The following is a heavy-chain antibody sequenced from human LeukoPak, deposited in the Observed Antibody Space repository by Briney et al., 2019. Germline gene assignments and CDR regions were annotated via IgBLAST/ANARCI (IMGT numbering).Heavy chain of an antibody. D-gene: IGHD5-18*01. Sequence: SXXVSCKASGYTFTSYYMHWVRQAPGQGLEWMGIINPSGGSTSYAQKFQGRVTMTRDTSTSTVYMELSSLRSVDTAVYYCARGCTAMGHYYYYYYMDVWGKGTTVTVSS. V-gene: IGHV1-46*01. CDR3: ARGCTAMGHYYYYYYMDV. CDR2: INPSGGST. CDR1: GYTFTSYY. J-gene: IGHJ6*03.